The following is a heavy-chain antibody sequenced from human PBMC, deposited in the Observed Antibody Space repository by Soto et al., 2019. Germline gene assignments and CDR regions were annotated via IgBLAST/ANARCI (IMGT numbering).Heavy chain of an antibody. Sequence: PSETLSLTCAVYGGSFSGYYWSWIRQPPGKGLEWIGEINHSGSTNYNPSLKSRVTISVDTSKNQFSLKLSSVTAADTAVYYCARTISSSSNPYYYHYGMDVWGQGTTVTVSS. CDR2: INHSGST. V-gene: IGHV4-34*01. CDR1: GGSFSGYY. J-gene: IGHJ6*02. CDR3: ARTISSSSNPYYYHYGMDV. D-gene: IGHD6-6*01.